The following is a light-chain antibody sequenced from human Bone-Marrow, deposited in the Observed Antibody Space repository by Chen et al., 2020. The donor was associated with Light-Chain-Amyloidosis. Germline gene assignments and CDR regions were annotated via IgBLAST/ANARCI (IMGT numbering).Light chain of an antibody. J-gene: IGKJ4*01. CDR1: QTISSNY. CDR3: QQYGTSPLT. Sequence: EFLLTPSPGPLSLSPGEGANLSCMASQTISSNYLTWYQQKFGQAPRLLIYGPSSRATGIPDRFTGSGSGTDFTLTINRLEPEDFAMYYCQQYGTSPLTFGGGTKVEIK. CDR2: GPS. V-gene: IGKV3-20*01.